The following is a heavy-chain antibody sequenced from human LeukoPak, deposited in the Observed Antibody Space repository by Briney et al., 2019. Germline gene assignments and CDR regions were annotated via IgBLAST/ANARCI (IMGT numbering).Heavy chain of an antibody. J-gene: IGHJ4*02. D-gene: IGHD5-18*01. V-gene: IGHV4-61*08. CDR3: ARARGYSYGYLGY. Sequence: SETLSLTCAVSGGSISSGGYYWSRIRQPPGKGLEWIGYIYYSGSTNYNPSLKSRVTISVDTSKNQFSLKLSSVTAADTAVYYCARARGYSYGYLGYWGQGTLVTVSS. CDR2: IYYSGST. CDR1: GGSISSGGYY.